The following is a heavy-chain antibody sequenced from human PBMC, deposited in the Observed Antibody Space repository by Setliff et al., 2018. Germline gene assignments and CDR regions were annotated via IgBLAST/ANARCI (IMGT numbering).Heavy chain of an antibody. CDR3: ARDACPYSSN. CDR2: ISSSGSTI. D-gene: IGHD6-13*01. J-gene: IGHJ3*01. Sequence: GGSLRLSCAASGFTFSSYEMNWVRQAPGKGLEWVSYISSSGSTIYYADSVKGRFTISRDNAKNSLYLQMNSLRADDMAIYYCARDACPYSSNWCQGTMVTVSS. CDR1: GFTFSSYE. V-gene: IGHV3-48*03.